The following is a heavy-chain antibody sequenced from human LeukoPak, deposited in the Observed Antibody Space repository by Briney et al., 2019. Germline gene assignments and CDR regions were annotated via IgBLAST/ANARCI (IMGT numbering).Heavy chain of an antibody. CDR1: GFTFDDYA. J-gene: IGHJ4*02. V-gene: IGHV3-9*01. CDR3: AKASYDILTASDFDY. Sequence: GRSLRLSCAASGFTFDDYAMHWVRQAPGKGLEWVSGISWNSGSIGYADSVKGRFTTSRDNAKNSLYLQMNSLRAEDTALYYCAKASYDILTASDFDYWGQGTLVTVSS. CDR2: ISWNSGSI. D-gene: IGHD3-9*01.